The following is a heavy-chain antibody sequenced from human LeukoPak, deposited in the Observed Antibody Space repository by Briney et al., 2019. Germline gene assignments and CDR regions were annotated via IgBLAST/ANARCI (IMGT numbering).Heavy chain of an antibody. CDR1: GGSISSYY. CDR3: ARDSSGWYYAFDF. Sequence: PSETLSLTCTVSGGSISSYYWSWIRQPPGKGLEWIGYIYYSGSTNYNPSLKSRVTISVDTSKNQFSLKLSSVTAADTAVYYCARDSSGWYYAFDFWVQGTMVTVSS. D-gene: IGHD6-19*01. V-gene: IGHV4-59*01. CDR2: IYYSGST. J-gene: IGHJ3*01.